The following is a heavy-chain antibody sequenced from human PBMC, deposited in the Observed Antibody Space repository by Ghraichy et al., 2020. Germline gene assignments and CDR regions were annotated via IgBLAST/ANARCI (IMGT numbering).Heavy chain of an antibody. J-gene: IGHJ4*02. CDR3: IKDMAPGGSKS. CDR2: IYWNSDRI. D-gene: IGHD6-25*01. Sequence: GGSLRLSCVGSGFSFDESAMHWVRQVPGKGLEWVSGIYWNSDRIGYAGSVKGRFTVSVDKARNSLFLQMSSLRVEDTALYYCIKDMAPGGSKSWGQGTQVTVSS. CDR1: GFSFDESA. V-gene: IGHV3-9*01.